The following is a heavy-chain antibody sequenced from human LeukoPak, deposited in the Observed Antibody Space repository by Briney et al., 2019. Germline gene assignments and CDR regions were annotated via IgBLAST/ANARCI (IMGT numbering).Heavy chain of an antibody. D-gene: IGHD3-22*01. CDR3: ATDYYYDSSGSYYTVDY. V-gene: IGHV1-2*02. CDR1: GYTFTGYY. J-gene: IGHJ4*02. Sequence: GASVKVSCKASGYTFTGYYMHWVRQAPGQGLEWMGWINPNSGGTHYAQKFQGRVTMTEDTSTDTAYMELSSLRSEDTAVYYCATDYYYDSSGSYYTVDYWGQGTLVTVSS. CDR2: INPNSGGT.